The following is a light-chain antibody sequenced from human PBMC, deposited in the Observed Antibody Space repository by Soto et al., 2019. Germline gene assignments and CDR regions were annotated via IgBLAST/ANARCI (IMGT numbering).Light chain of an antibody. CDR2: AAS. Sequence: DIQLTQSPSFLSASVGDRVTITCRASQGINIFLAWFQQKPGKAPNLLISAASTLQSGVPSRFSGSGSGTDFTLTISSLQAEDFATYYCQQTRSYPSTFGGGTKVDI. CDR3: QQTRSYPST. V-gene: IGKV1-9*01. CDR1: QGINIF. J-gene: IGKJ4*01.